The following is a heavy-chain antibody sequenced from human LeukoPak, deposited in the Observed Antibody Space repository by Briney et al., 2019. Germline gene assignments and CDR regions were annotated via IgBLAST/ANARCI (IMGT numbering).Heavy chain of an antibody. J-gene: IGHJ4*02. CDR3: ARSRWLSDPYFDY. V-gene: IGHV4-59*01. Sequence: SETLSLTCTVSGGSLSSYYWSWIRQPPGKRLEWLGYIHSSARTNYNPSLKSRVTISIDTSRNQFSLKLNFVTAADTAIYYCARSRWLSDPYFDYGGQGTLVTVSS. CDR1: GGSLSSYY. CDR2: IHSSART. D-gene: IGHD3-22*01.